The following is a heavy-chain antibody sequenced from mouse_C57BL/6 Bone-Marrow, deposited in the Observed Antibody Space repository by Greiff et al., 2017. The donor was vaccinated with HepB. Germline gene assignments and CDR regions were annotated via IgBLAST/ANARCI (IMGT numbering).Heavy chain of an antibody. V-gene: IGHV3-6*01. J-gene: IGHJ1*03. CDR2: ISYDGSN. CDR1: GYSITSGYY. CDR3: ARNSARYYGSSHWYFDV. Sequence: DVKLQESGPGLVKPSQSLSLTCSVTGYSITSGYYWNWIRQFPGNKLEWMGYISYDGSNNYNPSLKNRISITRDTSKNQFFLKLNSVTTEDTATYYCARNSARYYGSSHWYFDVWGTGTTVTVSS. D-gene: IGHD1-1*01.